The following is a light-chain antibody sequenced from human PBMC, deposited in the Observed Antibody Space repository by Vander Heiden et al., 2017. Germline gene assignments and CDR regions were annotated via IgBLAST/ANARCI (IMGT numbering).Light chain of an antibody. Sequence: DLQMTQSPSSLSASVGDRVTITCRASQSISSYLNWYQQKPGKAPKLLIYAASSLQSGVPSRFSGSGSGTDFTLTISSLQPEDFATYYCQQSYSHPRTFGQGTKLEIK. J-gene: IGKJ2*01. V-gene: IGKV1-39*01. CDR1: QSISSY. CDR2: AAS. CDR3: QQSYSHPRT.